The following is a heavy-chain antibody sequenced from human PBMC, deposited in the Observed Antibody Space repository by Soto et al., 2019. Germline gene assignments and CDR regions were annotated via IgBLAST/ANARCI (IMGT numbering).Heavy chain of an antibody. V-gene: IGHV4-34*01. CDR3: AAHLKTTVTAYWYFDL. D-gene: IGHD4-17*01. CDR1: GGSFSGYY. CDR2: INHSGST. J-gene: IGHJ2*01. Sequence: PSETLSLTCAVYGGSFSGYYWSWIRQPPGKGLEWIGEINHSGSTNFNPSLKSRVSISVDTSKKQFSLKLSSVTAADTAVYYCAAHLKTTVTAYWYFDLWARGTLVTVSS.